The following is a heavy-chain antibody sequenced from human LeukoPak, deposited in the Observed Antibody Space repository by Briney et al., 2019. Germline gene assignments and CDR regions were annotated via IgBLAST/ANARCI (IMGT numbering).Heavy chain of an antibody. V-gene: IGHV1-3*04. CDR2: INTGNGNT. D-gene: IGHD3-10*01. CDR1: GYTFTDYA. CDR3: ARDYGSGSLHY. J-gene: IGHJ4*02. Sequence: ASVKVSCKSSGYTFTDYAIHWVRQAPGQRLEWMGWINTGNGNTRYSQKFQDRVTIARDTSASTDYMELSSLRSEDTAVYYCARDYGSGSLHYWGQGTLVTVSS.